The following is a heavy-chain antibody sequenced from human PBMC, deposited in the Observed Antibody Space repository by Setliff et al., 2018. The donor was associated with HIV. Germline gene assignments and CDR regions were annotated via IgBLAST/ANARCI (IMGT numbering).Heavy chain of an antibody. V-gene: IGHV3-20*04. D-gene: IGHD6-19*01. Sequence: GSLRLSCAASGFTFSSYGMSWVRQAPGKGLEWVSGINWNGGSTGYVDSVKGRFTISRDNAKNSLHLQMNSLRAEDMALYYCVRDKWLVPDTFDIWGQGTM. CDR3: VRDKWLVPDTFDI. CDR1: GFTFSSYG. CDR2: INWNGGST. J-gene: IGHJ3*02.